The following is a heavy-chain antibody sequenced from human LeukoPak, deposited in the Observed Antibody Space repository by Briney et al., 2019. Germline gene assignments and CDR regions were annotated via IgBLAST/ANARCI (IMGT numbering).Heavy chain of an antibody. J-gene: IGHJ4*02. CDR3: ARGLNYYDSSGYSYYFQY. CDR1: GDSVSTNSAN. V-gene: IGHV6-1*01. D-gene: IGHD3-22*01. Sequence: SQTLSLTCAISGDSVSTNSANWNWIRQSPSGGLEWLGRTYYNSKWKNDYAESVKGRITINPDTFKNQFSLQLNSVTPNDTAVYYCARGLNYYDSSGYSYYFQYWGQGILVTVSS. CDR2: TYYNSKWKN.